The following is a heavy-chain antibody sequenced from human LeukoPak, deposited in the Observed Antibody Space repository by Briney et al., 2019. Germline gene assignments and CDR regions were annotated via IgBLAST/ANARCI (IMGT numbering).Heavy chain of an antibody. J-gene: IGHJ4*02. Sequence: GGSLRLPCAASGFTFSSYAMSWVRQAPGKGLEWVSAISGSGGSTYYADSVKGRFTISRDNSKNTLYLQMNSLRAEDTAVYYCAKVRERYCSSTSCYLDYWGQGTLVTVSS. V-gene: IGHV3-23*01. CDR2: ISGSGGST. D-gene: IGHD2-2*01. CDR3: AKVRERYCSSTSCYLDY. CDR1: GFTFSSYA.